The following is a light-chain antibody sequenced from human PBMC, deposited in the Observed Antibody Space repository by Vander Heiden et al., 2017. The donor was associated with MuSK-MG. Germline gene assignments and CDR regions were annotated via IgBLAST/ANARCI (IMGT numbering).Light chain of an antibody. J-gene: IGKJ3*01. Sequence: EIVMTQSPATLSVSPGERATLSCRASQSVSSNLAWYQQKPGQAPRLLIYGASTRATGIPARFSGSGYGTEFTLTISSRQSEDFAVYYCQQNNNWPSLTFGPGTKVDIK. CDR1: QSVSSN. V-gene: IGKV3-15*01. CDR2: GAS. CDR3: QQNNNWPSLT.